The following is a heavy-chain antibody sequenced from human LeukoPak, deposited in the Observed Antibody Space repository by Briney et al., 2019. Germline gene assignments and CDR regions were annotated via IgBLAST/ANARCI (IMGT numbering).Heavy chain of an antibody. V-gene: IGHV4-39*07. J-gene: IGHJ6*03. CDR2: IYYSGST. D-gene: IGHD3-3*01. CDR3: ARGRRGTIFGVVTSNGYLYYYYYMDV. CDR1: GGSISSSSYY. Sequence: SETLSLTCTVSGGSISSSSYYWGWIRQPPGKGLEWIGSIYYSGSTYSNPSLKSRVTISVDTSKNQFSLKLSSVTAADTAVYYCARGRRGTIFGVVTSNGYLYYYYYMDVWGKGSTVTVSS.